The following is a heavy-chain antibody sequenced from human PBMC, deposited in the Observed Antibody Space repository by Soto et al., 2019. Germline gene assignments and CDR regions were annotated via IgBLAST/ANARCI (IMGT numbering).Heavy chain of an antibody. CDR3: ARDQGRAARSGPYYYYYYGMDV. CDR2: INHSGST. J-gene: IGHJ6*02. V-gene: IGHV4-34*01. CDR1: GGSFSGYY. D-gene: IGHD6-6*01. Sequence: SETLSLTCAVYGGSFSGYYWSWIRQPPGKGLEWIGEINHSGSTNYNPSLKSRVTISVDTSKNQFSLKLSSVTAADTAVYYCARDQGRAARSGPYYYYYYGMDVWGQGTTVTV.